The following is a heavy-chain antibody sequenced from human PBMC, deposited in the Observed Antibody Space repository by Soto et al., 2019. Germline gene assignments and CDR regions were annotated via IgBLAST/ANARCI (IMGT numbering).Heavy chain of an antibody. Sequence: PGGSLRLSCAASGFTFSNAWMSWVRQAPGKGLEWVGRIKSKTDGGTTDYAAPVKGRFTISRDDSKNTLYLQMNSLKTEDTAVYYCTTGPITYYDILTGYYSIDYWGQGTLVTVSS. V-gene: IGHV3-15*01. CDR2: IKSKTDGGTT. CDR3: TTGPITYYDILTGYYSIDY. J-gene: IGHJ4*02. CDR1: GFTFSNAW. D-gene: IGHD3-9*01.